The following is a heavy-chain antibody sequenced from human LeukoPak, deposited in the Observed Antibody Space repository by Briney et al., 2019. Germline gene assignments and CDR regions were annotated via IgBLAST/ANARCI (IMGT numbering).Heavy chain of an antibody. CDR3: ARDTPTLLWFGELFDY. V-gene: IGHV1-18*01. Sequence: ASVKVSCKASGYTFTSYGISWVRPAPGQGLEWMGWISAYNGNTNYAQKLQGRVTMTTDTSTSTAYMELRSLRSDDTAVYYCARDTPTLLWFGELFDYWGQGTLVTVSS. D-gene: IGHD3-10*01. CDR1: GYTFTSYG. J-gene: IGHJ4*02. CDR2: ISAYNGNT.